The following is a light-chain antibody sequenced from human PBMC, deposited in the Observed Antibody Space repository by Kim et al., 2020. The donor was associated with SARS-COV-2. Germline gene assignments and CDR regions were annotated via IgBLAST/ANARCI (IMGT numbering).Light chain of an antibody. CDR3: LQHNTYPIT. Sequence: ASVGARDTNTCRSRKDIRNDLGWYQQKPGRAPKRRIYGASSLQSGVPSRFSGSGSGTEFTLTISSLQPEDFATYFCLQHNTYPITFGQGTRLEIK. V-gene: IGKV1-17*01. J-gene: IGKJ5*01. CDR1: KDIRND. CDR2: GAS.